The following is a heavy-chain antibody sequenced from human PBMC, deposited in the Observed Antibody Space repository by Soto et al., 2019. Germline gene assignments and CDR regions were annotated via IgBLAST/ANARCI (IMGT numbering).Heavy chain of an antibody. D-gene: IGHD6-6*01. J-gene: IGHJ6*02. CDR2: IYHSGST. CDR3: ARLESSSFQKNYYYYGMDV. V-gene: IGHV4-4*02. CDR1: GGSISSSNW. Sequence: SETLSLTCAVSGGSISSSNWWSWVRQPPGKGLEWIGEIYHSGSTNYNPSLKSRVTISVDKSKNQFSLKLSSVTAADTAVYYCARLESSSFQKNYYYYGMDVWGQGTTVTVSS.